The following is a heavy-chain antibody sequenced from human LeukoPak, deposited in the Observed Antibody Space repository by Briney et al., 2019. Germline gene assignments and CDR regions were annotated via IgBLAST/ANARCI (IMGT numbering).Heavy chain of an antibody. V-gene: IGHV3-48*01. Sequence: PGGSLRLSCAASGFNFSIYSMNWVRQAPGKGLEWVSYITRSSTTIYYADSVKGRFTISRDNAKNSLYLQMNSLRAEDTAVYYCAKDPTVGIPTDVDYWGQGTLVTVSS. CDR1: GFNFSIYS. CDR3: AKDPTVGIPTDVDY. J-gene: IGHJ4*02. D-gene: IGHD6-13*01. CDR2: ITRSSTTI.